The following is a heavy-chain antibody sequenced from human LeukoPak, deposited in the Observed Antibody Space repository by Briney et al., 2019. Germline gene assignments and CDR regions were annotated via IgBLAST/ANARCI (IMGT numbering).Heavy chain of an antibody. J-gene: IGHJ5*02. D-gene: IGHD3-3*01. CDR3: ARVGDPLVTVFAWFDP. Sequence: PSETLSLTCTVSGGSIGSGTYYWRWIPQSPGKGLEWIGSIFYSWSTNYNPSLKSRVTISVDTSKNQFSLKLSSVTAADTAVYYCARVGDPLVTVFAWFDPWGQGTLVTVSS. V-gene: IGHV4-39*07. CDR2: IFYSWST. CDR1: GGSIGSGTYY.